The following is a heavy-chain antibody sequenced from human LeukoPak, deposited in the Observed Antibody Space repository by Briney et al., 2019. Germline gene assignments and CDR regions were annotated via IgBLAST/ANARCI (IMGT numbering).Heavy chain of an antibody. CDR2: TIPILGIA. J-gene: IGHJ6*02. D-gene: IGHD6-13*01. V-gene: IGHV1-69*04. Sequence: GGSVKVSCTASRGTFSSYTIIWVRQAAGHGLEWLQRTIPILGIANYAQRFQGRVTITADKSKSTAYMELSSLRSEDTAVYYCARDRDGSSWSRYGMDVWGQGTTVTVSS. CDR1: RGTFSSYT. CDR3: ARDRDGSSWSRYGMDV.